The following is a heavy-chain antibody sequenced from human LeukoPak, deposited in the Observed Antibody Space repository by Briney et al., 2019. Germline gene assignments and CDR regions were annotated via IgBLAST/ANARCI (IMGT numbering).Heavy chain of an antibody. CDR1: GFTFSSYG. CDR2: ISYDGSNK. Sequence: GGSLRLSCAASGFTFSSYGMHWVRQAPGKGLEWVAVISYDGSNKYYADSVKGRFTISRDNSKNTLYLQMNSLRAEDTAVYYCAKDQYSSSSAAPDYWGQGTLVTVSS. CDR3: AKDQYSSSSAAPDY. J-gene: IGHJ4*02. V-gene: IGHV3-30*18. D-gene: IGHD6-6*01.